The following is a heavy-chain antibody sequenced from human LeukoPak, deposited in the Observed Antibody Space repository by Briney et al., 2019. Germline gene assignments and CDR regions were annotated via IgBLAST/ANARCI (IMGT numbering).Heavy chain of an antibody. J-gene: IGHJ4*02. CDR3: ARGRQLWLQYYFDY. D-gene: IGHD5-18*01. CDR1: GGSISSYY. Sequence: PSETLSLTCTVSGGSISSYYWSWIRRPPGKGLEWIGYIYYSGSTNYNPSLKSRVTISVDTSKNQFSLKLSSVTAADTAVYYCARGRQLWLQYYFDYWGQGTLVTVSS. V-gene: IGHV4-59*01. CDR2: IYYSGST.